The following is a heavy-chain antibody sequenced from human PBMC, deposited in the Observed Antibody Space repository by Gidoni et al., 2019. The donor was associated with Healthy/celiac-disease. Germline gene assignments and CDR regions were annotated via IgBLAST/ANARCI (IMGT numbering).Heavy chain of an antibody. Sequence: QVQLQQWGAGLLKPSETLSLTCAVYGGSFSGYYWSWIRQPPGKGLEWIGEINHSGSTNYNPSLKSRVTISVDTSKNQFSLKLSSVTAADTAVYYCARGASPYRKSDYWGQGTLVTVSS. D-gene: IGHD1-26*01. CDR2: INHSGST. V-gene: IGHV4-34*01. CDR3: ARGASPYRKSDY. CDR1: GGSFSGYY. J-gene: IGHJ4*02.